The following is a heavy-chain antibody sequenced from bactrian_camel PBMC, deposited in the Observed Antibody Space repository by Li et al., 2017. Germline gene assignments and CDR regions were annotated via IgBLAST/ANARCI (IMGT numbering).Heavy chain of an antibody. Sequence: HVQLVESGGESVQAGGSLKLSCAASGNTDSTLCMGWFRQAPGKEREGVAAISRAGYTNYAASVKGRVTISIDNAKNTLYLQMNSLKPEDTAMYYCASGPWGYCTRTKWEGGMNNWGKGTQVTVS. D-gene: IGHD1*01. CDR1: GNTDSTLC. J-gene: IGHJ7*01. CDR2: ISRAGYT. V-gene: IGHV3S57*01.